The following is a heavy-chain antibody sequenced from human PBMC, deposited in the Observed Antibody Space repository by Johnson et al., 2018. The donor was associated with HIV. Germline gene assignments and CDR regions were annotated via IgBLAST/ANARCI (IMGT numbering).Heavy chain of an antibody. V-gene: IGHV3-30*04. CDR2: IWYDGKST. CDR3: AREQELIGERAFDI. J-gene: IGHJ3*02. CDR1: GFTFSSYA. D-gene: IGHD6-13*01. Sequence: QVQLVESGGGVVQPGRSLRLSCAASGFTFSSYAMHWVRQAPGKGLEWVAVIWYDGKSTTYADSVKGRFTISRDNAKNTLYLQMNSLRAEDTAVYYCAREQELIGERAFDIWCQGTMVTVSS.